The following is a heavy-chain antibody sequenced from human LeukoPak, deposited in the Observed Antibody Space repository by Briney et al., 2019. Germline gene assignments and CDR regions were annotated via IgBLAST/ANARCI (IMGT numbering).Heavy chain of an antibody. J-gene: IGHJ4*02. V-gene: IGHV3-23*01. CDR3: AKTFIVVRPAPYYFDY. D-gene: IGHD2-2*01. CDR1: GFTFSTYA. CDR2: ISGSGGGT. Sequence: PGGSLRLSFAASGFTFSTYAIGWVRQAPGKGLEWGSVISGSGGGTSYADSVKGRFTISKDNPKNTLYLQINSLRAEDTAVYYCAKTFIVVRPAPYYFDYWGQGTLVTVSS.